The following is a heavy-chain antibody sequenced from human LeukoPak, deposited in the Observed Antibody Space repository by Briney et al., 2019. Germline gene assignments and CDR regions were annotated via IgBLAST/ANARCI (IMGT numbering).Heavy chain of an antibody. CDR3: ARDTMTTVTPGLFDY. D-gene: IGHD4-17*01. CDR1: GFTVSSNY. V-gene: IGHV3-53*01. J-gene: IGHJ4*02. Sequence: GGSLRLSCAASGFTVSSNYMSWVRQAPGKGLEWVSVIYSGGSTYYADSVKGRFTISRDNAKNSLYLQMNSLRAEDTAVYYCARDTMTTVTPGLFDYWGQGTLVTVSS. CDR2: IYSGGST.